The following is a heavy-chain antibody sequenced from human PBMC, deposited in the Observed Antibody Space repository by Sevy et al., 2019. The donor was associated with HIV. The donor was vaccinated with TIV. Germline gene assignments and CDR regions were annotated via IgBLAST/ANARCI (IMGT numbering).Heavy chain of an antibody. D-gene: IGHD3-10*01. CDR2: IYHSGST. CDR1: GGSISSSNW. CDR3: ARVLRYYYGSGSYFRN. Sequence: SETLSLTCAVSGGSISSSNWWSWVRQPPGKGLEWIGEIYHSGSTNYNPSLKGRVTISVDKSKNQFSLKLSSVTAADTAVYYCARVLRYYYGSGSYFRNWGQGTLVTVSS. V-gene: IGHV4-4*02. J-gene: IGHJ4*02.